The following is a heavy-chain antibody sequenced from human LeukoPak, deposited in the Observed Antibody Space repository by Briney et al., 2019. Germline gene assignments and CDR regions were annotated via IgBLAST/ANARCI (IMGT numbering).Heavy chain of an antibody. CDR3: AKPFYCSSTSCFSFDY. V-gene: IGHV3-23*01. CDR2: ISGSGGST. J-gene: IGHJ4*02. D-gene: IGHD2-2*01. CDR1: GFTFSSYA. Sequence: GGSLRLSCAASGFTFSSYAMSWVRQAPGKGLEWVSAISGSGGSTYYADFVKGRFTISRDNSKNTLYLQMNSLRAEDTAVYYCAKPFYCSSTSCFSFDYWGQGTLVTVSS.